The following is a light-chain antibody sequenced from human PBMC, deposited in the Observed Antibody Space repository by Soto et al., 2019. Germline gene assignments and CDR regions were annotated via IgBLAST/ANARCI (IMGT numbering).Light chain of an antibody. Sequence: EIVLTQSPATLSLSPGERATLSCRASQTVRNSNLAWYQQKPGQAPRLLIYGASTWATGIPSRFSGSGSGTEFTITLSSLQSEDFAVYYCPKYSNWPLTFGGGTKVEI. CDR1: QTVRNSN. CDR2: GAS. V-gene: IGKV3-15*01. J-gene: IGKJ4*01. CDR3: PKYSNWPLT.